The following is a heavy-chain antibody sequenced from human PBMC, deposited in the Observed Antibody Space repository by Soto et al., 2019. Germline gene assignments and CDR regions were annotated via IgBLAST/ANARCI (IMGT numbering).Heavy chain of an antibody. CDR3: ASANYDILTGYEYYYYYGMDV. V-gene: IGHV1-8*01. D-gene: IGHD3-9*01. J-gene: IGHJ6*02. CDR2: MNPNSGNT. Sequence: ASVKVSCKASGYTFTSYDINWVRQATGQGLEWMGWMNPNSGNTGYAQKFQGRVTMTRDTSISTAYMELSRLRSDDTAVYYCASANYDILTGYEYYYYYGMDVWGQGTTVTVSS. CDR1: GYTFTSYD.